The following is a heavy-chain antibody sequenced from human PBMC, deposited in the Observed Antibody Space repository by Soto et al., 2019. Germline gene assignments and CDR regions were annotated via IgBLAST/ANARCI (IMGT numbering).Heavy chain of an antibody. Sequence: SVKVSCKASGGTFSSYAISWVRQAPGQGLEWMGGIIPIFGTANYAQKFQGRVTITADESTSTAYMELSSLRSEDTAVYYCARENYYXSSGYYPYYYYYYGMDVWGQGTTVTVSS. V-gene: IGHV1-69*13. D-gene: IGHD3-22*01. CDR3: ARENYYXSSGYYPYYYYYYGMDV. CDR2: IIPIFGTA. J-gene: IGHJ6*02. CDR1: GGTFSSYA.